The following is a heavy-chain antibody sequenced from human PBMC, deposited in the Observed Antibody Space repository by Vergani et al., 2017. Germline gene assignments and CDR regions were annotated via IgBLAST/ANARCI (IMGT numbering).Heavy chain of an antibody. CDR2: IFSNDEK. J-gene: IGHJ4*02. Sequence: QVTLEESGPVLVKPTETLTLTCTVSGFSLSNARMGVSWIRQPPGKALEWLAHIFSNDEKSYSTSLKSRPTISKDTSKSQVVLTMTNMDPVDTATYYCARICVIVPASVHFDYWGQGTLVTVSS. CDR1: GFSLSNARMG. V-gene: IGHV2-26*01. D-gene: IGHD2-2*01. CDR3: ARICVIVPASVHFDY.